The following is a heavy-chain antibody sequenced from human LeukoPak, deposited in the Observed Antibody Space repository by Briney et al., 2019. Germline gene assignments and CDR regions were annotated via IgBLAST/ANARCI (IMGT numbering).Heavy chain of an antibody. CDR2: ISSSGGST. CDR3: AKARVGEAGASDY. J-gene: IGHJ4*02. Sequence: GGSLRLSCAASGFTFSNYAMSWVRQSPGKGLERVSTISSSGGSTYYADSVKGRFTISRDSSKNSLYLQMNSLRAEDTAVYYCAKARVGEAGASDYWGQGTLVTVSS. V-gene: IGHV3-23*01. D-gene: IGHD6-13*01. CDR1: GFTFSNYA.